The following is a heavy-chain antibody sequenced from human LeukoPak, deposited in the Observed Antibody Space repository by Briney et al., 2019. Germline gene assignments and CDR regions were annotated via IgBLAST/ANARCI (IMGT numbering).Heavy chain of an antibody. D-gene: IGHD3-22*01. CDR2: INPSGGST. Sequence: ASVKVSCKASGYTFTSYYMHWVRQAPGQGLEWMGIINPSGGSTSYAQKFQGRVTMTRDTSTITVYMELSSLRSEDTAVYYCARDAPYDSSGYYSSNYFDYWGQGTLVTVSS. V-gene: IGHV1-46*01. CDR1: GYTFTSYY. J-gene: IGHJ4*02. CDR3: ARDAPYDSSGYYSSNYFDY.